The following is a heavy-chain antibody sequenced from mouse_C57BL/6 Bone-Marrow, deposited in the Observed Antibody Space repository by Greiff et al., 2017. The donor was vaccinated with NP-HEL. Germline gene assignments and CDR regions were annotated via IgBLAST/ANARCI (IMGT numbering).Heavy chain of an antibody. V-gene: IGHV5-17*01. CDR2: ISSGSSTI. CDR1: GFTFSDYG. J-gene: IGHJ4*01. Sequence: EVQRVESGGGLVKPGGSLKLSCAASGFTFSDYGMHWVRQAPEKGLEWVAYISSGSSTIYYADTVKGRFTISRDNAKNTLFLQMTSLRSEDTAMYYCAMYDYDPYYAMDYWGQGTAVTVSS. CDR3: AMYDYDPYYAMDY. D-gene: IGHD2-4*01.